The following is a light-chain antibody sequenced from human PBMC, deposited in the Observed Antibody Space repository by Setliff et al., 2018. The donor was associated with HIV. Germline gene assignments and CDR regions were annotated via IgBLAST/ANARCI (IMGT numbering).Light chain of an antibody. CDR1: SSDIGGYDY. CDR3: SSYSRSSTFGV. CDR2: DVT. J-gene: IGLJ1*01. V-gene: IGLV2-14*03. Sequence: SVLTQPASVSGSPGQSFTISCTGTSSDIGGYDYVSWFQHHPGKAPKLMMSDVTKRPPGVSTRFSGSKSGNTASLTISGLQAEDEADYYCSSYSRSSTFGVFGTGTKVTVL.